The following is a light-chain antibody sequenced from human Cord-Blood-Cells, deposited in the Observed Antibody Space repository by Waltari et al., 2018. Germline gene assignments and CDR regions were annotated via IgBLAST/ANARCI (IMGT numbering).Light chain of an antibody. CDR2: DAA. J-gene: IGKJ2*01. Sequence: EIVLTQSPATLSSSPGERATLSCRATQLVSSYLAWYQQKPGQAPRLLISDAANRATGIPARFSGSASGTDFTLTISSLEPEDFAVYYCQQRSNWPPYTFGQGTKLEIK. CDR3: QQRSNWPPYT. CDR1: QLVSSY. V-gene: IGKV3-11*01.